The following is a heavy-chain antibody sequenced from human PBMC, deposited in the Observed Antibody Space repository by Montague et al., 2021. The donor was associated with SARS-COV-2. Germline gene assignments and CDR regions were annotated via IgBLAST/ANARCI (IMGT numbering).Heavy chain of an antibody. D-gene: IGHD6-13*01. CDR3: GRVFAPAGTLDF. J-gene: IGHJ4*02. CDR1: GGSVSTNRPT. CDR2: TYFKYKWYN. Sequence: CAISGGSVSTNRPTWNWVRQSPSGDLESLGGTYFKYKWYNDYAVSVKSRITINPDTSKNQFSLQLKSVTPKDTAIYFCGRVFAPAGTLDFWGQGTLVTVSS. V-gene: IGHV6-1*01.